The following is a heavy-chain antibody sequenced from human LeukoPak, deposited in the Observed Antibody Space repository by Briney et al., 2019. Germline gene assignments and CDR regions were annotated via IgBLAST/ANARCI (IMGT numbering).Heavy chain of an antibody. CDR2: INPNSGGT. Sequence: ASVNVSCKASGYTFTGYYMHWVRQAPGQGLEWMGWINPNSGGTNYAQKFQGRVTMTRDTSISTAYMELSRLRSDDTAVYYCASSDSSNRFFDYWGQGALVTVSS. CDR3: ASSDSSNRFFDY. D-gene: IGHD4-11*01. J-gene: IGHJ4*02. CDR1: GYTFTGYY. V-gene: IGHV1-2*02.